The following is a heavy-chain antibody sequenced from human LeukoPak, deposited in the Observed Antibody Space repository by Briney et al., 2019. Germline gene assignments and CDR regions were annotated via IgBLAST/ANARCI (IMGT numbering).Heavy chain of an antibody. Sequence: PGGSLRLSCAASGFTFDDYGMSWVRQAPGKGLEWVSYISSSGSTIYYADSVKGRFTISRDNAKNSLYLQMNSLRAEDTAVYYCARVFGAGYSDYWGQGTLVTVSS. CDR1: GFTFDDYG. CDR3: ARVFGAGYSDY. J-gene: IGHJ4*02. V-gene: IGHV3-48*03. D-gene: IGHD4/OR15-4a*01. CDR2: ISSSGSTI.